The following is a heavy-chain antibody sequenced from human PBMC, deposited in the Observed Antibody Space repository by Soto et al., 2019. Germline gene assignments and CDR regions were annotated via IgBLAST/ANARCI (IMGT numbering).Heavy chain of an antibody. CDR1: GGSFSGYY. CDR3: ARGRVVRGVTKYYYYGMDV. D-gene: IGHD3-10*01. Sequence: PSETLSLTCAVYGGSFSGYYWSWIRQPPGKGLEWIGEINHSGSTNYNPSQKRQVTISVDTSKNQYTQKLSSVTAADTAVYYCARGRVVRGVTKYYYYGMDVWGQGTTVS. V-gene: IGHV4-34*01. CDR2: INHSGST. J-gene: IGHJ6*02.